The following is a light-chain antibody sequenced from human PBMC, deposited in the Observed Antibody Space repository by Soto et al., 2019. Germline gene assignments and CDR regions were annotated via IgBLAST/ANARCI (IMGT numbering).Light chain of an antibody. V-gene: IGLV2-18*02. CDR3: SSYPSSRTVV. Sequence: QSVLTQPPSVSVSPGQSVTISCTGTISDVGSYNRVSWYQQPPGTAPKLMIYEVSNRPSGVPDRFSGSKSGNTASLTISGLQAEAEADYYCSSYPSSRTVVFGGGTQLTVL. CDR1: ISDVGSYNR. J-gene: IGLJ2*01. CDR2: EVS.